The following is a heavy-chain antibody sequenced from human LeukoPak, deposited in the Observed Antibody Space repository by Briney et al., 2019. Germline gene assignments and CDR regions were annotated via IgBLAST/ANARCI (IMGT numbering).Heavy chain of an antibody. CDR3: ARAGVLWFGEFYYFDY. Sequence: GGSLRLSCAASGFTFSSYSMNWVRQAPGKGLEWVSYISSSSSTIYYADSVKGRFTISRDNAKNSLYLQMNSLRAEDTAVYYCARAGVLWFGEFYYFDYWGQGTLVTVSS. V-gene: IGHV3-48*04. CDR1: GFTFSSYS. D-gene: IGHD3-10*01. J-gene: IGHJ4*02. CDR2: ISSSSSTI.